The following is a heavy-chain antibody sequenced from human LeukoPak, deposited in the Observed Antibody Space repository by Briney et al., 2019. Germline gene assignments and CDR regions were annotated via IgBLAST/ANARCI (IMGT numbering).Heavy chain of an antibody. CDR1: GFTFSSYS. Sequence: GGSLRLSCAASGFTFSSYSMNWVRQAPGKGLEWVSSISSSSSYIYYADSVKGRFTISRDNAKNSLYLQMNSLRAEDTAVYYCAREFPYDFWIGYNNYYYYYGMDVGGQGTRVTVSS. J-gene: IGHJ6*02. D-gene: IGHD3-3*01. CDR3: AREFPYDFWIGYNNYYYYYGMDV. CDR2: ISSSSSYI. V-gene: IGHV3-21*01.